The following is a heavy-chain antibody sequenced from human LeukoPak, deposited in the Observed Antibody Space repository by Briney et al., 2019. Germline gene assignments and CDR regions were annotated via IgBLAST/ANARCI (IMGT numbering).Heavy chain of an antibody. D-gene: IGHD3-3*01. CDR3: AKGAYDFWSEFDY. Sequence: PGGSLRLSCAASGFTFSSYSMNWVRQAPGKGLEWVSSISSSSSYIYYADSVKGRFTISRDNAKNTLYLQMNSPRAEDTAVYYCAKGAYDFWSEFDYWGREPWSPSPQ. CDR2: ISSSSSYI. J-gene: IGHJ4*02. V-gene: IGHV3-21*04. CDR1: GFTFSSYS.